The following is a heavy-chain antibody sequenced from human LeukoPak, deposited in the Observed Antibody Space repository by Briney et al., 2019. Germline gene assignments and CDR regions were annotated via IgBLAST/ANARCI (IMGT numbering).Heavy chain of an antibody. Sequence: ASVKVSCKVSGYTLTELSMHWVRQAPGKGLEWMGGFDPEDGETIYAQKFQGRVTMTTDTSTSTAYMELRSLRSDDTAVYYCARPGLGYYYYMDVWGKGTTVTVSS. D-gene: IGHD1-14*01. CDR1: GYTLTELS. V-gene: IGHV1-24*01. CDR3: ARPGLGYYYYMDV. CDR2: FDPEDGET. J-gene: IGHJ6*03.